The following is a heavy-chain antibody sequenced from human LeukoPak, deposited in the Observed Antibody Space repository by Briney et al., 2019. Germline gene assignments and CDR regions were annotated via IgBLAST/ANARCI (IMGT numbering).Heavy chain of an antibody. CDR3: ARAGDGYSYGNYYYYYGMDV. V-gene: IGHV1-69*13. D-gene: IGHD5-18*01. CDR1: GYAFTSYG. Sequence: SVKVSRKASGYAFTSYGISWVRQAPGQGLEWMGGIIPIFGTANYAQKFQGRVTITADESTSTAYMELSSLRSEDTAVYYCARAGDGYSYGNYYYYYGMDVWGQGTTVTVSS. CDR2: IIPIFGTA. J-gene: IGHJ6*02.